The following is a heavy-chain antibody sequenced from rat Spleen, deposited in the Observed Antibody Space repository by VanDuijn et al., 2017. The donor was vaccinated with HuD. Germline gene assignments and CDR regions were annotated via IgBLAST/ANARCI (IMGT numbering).Heavy chain of an antibody. CDR2: INSAGNT. V-gene: IGHV3-3*01. CDR3: ARDYSSYMVHGYFDF. Sequence: EVQLQESGPGLVKPSQSLSLTCSVTGHSITSTYRWNWIRKFPGNKLEWMGYINSAGNTNYNPSLKSRISITRETSKTQFFLHLNSVTTEDTATYYCARDYSSYMVHGYFDFWGPGTMVTVSS. J-gene: IGHJ1*01. CDR1: GHSITSTYR. D-gene: IGHD1-2*01.